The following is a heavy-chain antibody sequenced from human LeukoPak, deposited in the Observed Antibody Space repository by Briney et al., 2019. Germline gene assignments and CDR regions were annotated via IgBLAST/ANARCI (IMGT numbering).Heavy chain of an antibody. CDR2: IYYSGST. D-gene: IGHD4-17*01. Sequence: SETLSLTCTVSGGSISSYYWSWIRQPPGKGLDWIGYIYYSGSTNSNPSLKSRVTISVDTSKNQFSLNLSSVTAADTAVYYCARDRGYGDYLNYFDYWGQGTLVTVSS. J-gene: IGHJ4*02. CDR1: GGSISSYY. CDR3: ARDRGYGDYLNYFDY. V-gene: IGHV4-59*01.